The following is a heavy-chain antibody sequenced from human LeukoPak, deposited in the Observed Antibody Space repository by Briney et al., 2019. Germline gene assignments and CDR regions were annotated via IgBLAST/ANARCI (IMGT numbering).Heavy chain of an antibody. Sequence: SETLSLTCTVSGYSISSGYYWGWIRQPPGKGLEWIGSIYHSGSTYYNPSLKSRVTISVDTSKNQFSLKLSSVTASDTAVYYCARDRDLLGYCTNGVCYKGYDYWGQGTLVTVSS. V-gene: IGHV4-38-2*02. CDR1: GYSISSGYY. J-gene: IGHJ4*02. CDR2: IYHSGST. D-gene: IGHD2-8*01. CDR3: ARDRDLLGYCTNGVCYKGYDY.